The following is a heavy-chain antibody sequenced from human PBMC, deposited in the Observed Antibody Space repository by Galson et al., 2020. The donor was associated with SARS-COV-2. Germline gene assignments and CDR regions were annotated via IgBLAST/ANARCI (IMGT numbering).Heavy chain of an antibody. D-gene: IGHD1-26*01. CDR1: GFTFSNYN. J-gene: IGHJ6*02. CDR2: LSSSGQYI. CDR3: ARDQRPWDSGRDV. V-gene: IGHV3-21*01. Sequence: GGSLRLSCAVSGFTFSNYNMNWVRPAPGEGLEWVSSLSSSGQYIYSADSVKGRFTISRDNATNSLYLQMNSLRAEDTAVYYCARDQRPWDSGRDVWGQGTTVTVS.